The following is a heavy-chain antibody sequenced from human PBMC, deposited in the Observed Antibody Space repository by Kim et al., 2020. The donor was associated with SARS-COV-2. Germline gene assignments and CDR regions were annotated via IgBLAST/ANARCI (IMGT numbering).Heavy chain of an antibody. CDR2: ITPILGIA. CDR1: GGTFSSYA. V-gene: IGHV1-69*04. J-gene: IGHJ5*02. Sequence: SVKVSCKASGGTFSSYAISWVRQAPGQGLEWMGSITPILGIANYAQKFQGRVTITADKSTSTAYMELSSLRSEDTAVYYCARDERDYDILTGYYNGGWFDPWGQGTLVTVSS. CDR3: ARDERDYDILTGYYNGGWFDP. D-gene: IGHD3-9*01.